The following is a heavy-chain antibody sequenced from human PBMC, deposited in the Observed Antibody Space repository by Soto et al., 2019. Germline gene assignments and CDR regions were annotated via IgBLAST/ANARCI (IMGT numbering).Heavy chain of an antibody. Sequence: GSLRLSCAASGFDFSVYWMSWVRQAPGKGPEWVANIKFDGSEKQYVDSVKGRFTISRDNARNSVFLQMNSLRAGDTAVYYCVKDGGYCSSATCYSPRNHYFDAWGQGTLVTVSS. J-gene: IGHJ5*02. D-gene: IGHD2-2*01. CDR2: IKFDGSEK. V-gene: IGHV3-7*03. CDR3: VKDGGYCSSATCYSPRNHYFDA. CDR1: GFDFSVYW.